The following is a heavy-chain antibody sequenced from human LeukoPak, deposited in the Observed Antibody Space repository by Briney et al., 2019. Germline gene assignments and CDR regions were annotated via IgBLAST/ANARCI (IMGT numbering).Heavy chain of an antibody. CDR2: IIPIFGTA. D-gene: IGHD1-26*01. V-gene: IGHV1-69*05. CDR3: RVGATTSGDFFFDY. Sequence: SVKVSCKASGGTFSSYAISWVRQAPGQGLEWMGAIIPIFGTANYAQKFQGRVTITTDESTSTAYMELSSLRSEDTGVYYCRVGATTSGDFFFDYWGQGTLVTVSS. J-gene: IGHJ4*02. CDR1: GGTFSSYA.